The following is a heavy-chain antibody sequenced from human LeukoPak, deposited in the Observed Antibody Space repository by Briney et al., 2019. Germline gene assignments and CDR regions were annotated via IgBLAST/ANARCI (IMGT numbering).Heavy chain of an antibody. J-gene: IGHJ4*02. CDR1: GFTFSSYA. Sequence: PGGSLRLSCAASGFTFSSYAINWVRQAPGKGLEWVANIKQDGSEKYYVDSVKGRFTISRDNAKNSLYLQMNSLRAEDTAVYYCARARDGYNYCFDYWGQGTLVTVSS. D-gene: IGHD5-24*01. V-gene: IGHV3-7*01. CDR3: ARARDGYNYCFDY. CDR2: IKQDGSEK.